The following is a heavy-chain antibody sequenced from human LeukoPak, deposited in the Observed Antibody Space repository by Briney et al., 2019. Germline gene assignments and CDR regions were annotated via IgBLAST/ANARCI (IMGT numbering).Heavy chain of an antibody. J-gene: IGHJ5*02. Sequence: GGSLRLSCAASGCTFSSYAMSWVRQAPGKGLEWVSAISGRGGSTYYADSVKGRFTISRDNPKNTLYLQMNSARAEDKAVDYCAKDREKVKAAAGFNWFDPWGQGTLVTVSS. CDR1: GCTFSSYA. CDR2: ISGRGGST. D-gene: IGHD6-13*01. CDR3: AKDREKVKAAAGFNWFDP. V-gene: IGHV3-23*01.